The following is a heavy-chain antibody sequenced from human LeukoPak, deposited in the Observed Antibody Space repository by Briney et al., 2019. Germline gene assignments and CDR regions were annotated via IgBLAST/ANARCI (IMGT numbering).Heavy chain of an antibody. CDR1: GFTFSNYA. CDR2: IGTASDT. J-gene: IGHJ6*03. V-gene: IGHV3-13*01. CDR3: ARGPPRGKYYYMDV. D-gene: IGHD1-1*01. Sequence: GGSLRLSCAASGFTFSNYAMSWVRQATGKGLEWVSTIGTASDTYYPGSVEGRFTLSRDNAKNSLYLQMNSLTAGDTAVYYCARGPPRGKYYYMDVWGKGTTVTVSS.